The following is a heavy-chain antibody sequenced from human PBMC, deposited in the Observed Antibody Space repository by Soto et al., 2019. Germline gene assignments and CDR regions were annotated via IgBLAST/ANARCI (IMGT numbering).Heavy chain of an antibody. CDR1: GYIFANDW. V-gene: IGHV5-51*01. Sequence: LGESLKISCKGSGYIFANDWIAWVRQMPGKGLEWMGITFPGDSDTRYSPSFQGQVTISADKSINTAYLQWSSLKASDTAVYYCARRVAAHPYFDFWGQGALVTVSS. J-gene: IGHJ4*02. CDR2: TFPGDSDT. CDR3: ARRVAAHPYFDF. D-gene: IGHD6-6*01.